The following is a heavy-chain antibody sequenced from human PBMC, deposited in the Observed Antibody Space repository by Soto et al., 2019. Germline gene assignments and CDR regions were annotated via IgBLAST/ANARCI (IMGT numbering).Heavy chain of an antibody. V-gene: IGHV3-7*01. CDR2: IRQDGRG. CDR1: GFTFSTYW. CDR3: ARENWGKYDY. J-gene: IGHJ4*02. Sequence: ESGGGLVQPGGSLRLSCAASGFTFSTYWMNWVRQAPGKGLEWVAIIRQDGRGNHVDSVKGRFTISRDNAQNSLYLQMNSLRDEDTAIYYFARENWGKYDYWGQGTLVTVSS. D-gene: IGHD7-27*01.